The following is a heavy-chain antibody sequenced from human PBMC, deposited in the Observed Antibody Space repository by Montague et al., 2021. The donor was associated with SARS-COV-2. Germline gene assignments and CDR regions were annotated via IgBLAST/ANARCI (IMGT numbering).Heavy chain of an antibody. CDR3: ARVWSGTLEFDL. Sequence: TLSLTCTVSGASISTGIFYWSWIRQPAGKGLEWIGRIWPTGHTDYNRSLESRVFMSVDTSTNQFSLSLTSVTAADTAVYFCARVWSGTLEFDLWGQGTLVTVSS. J-gene: IGHJ4*02. V-gene: IGHV4-61*02. CDR1: GASISTGIFY. D-gene: IGHD1-1*01. CDR2: IWPTGHT.